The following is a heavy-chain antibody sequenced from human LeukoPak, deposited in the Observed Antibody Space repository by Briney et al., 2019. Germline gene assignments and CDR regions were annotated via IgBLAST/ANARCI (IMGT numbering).Heavy chain of an antibody. CDR1: GYRFTYYW. D-gene: IGHD3-10*01. Sequence: GESLKISCKASGYRFTYYWIAWVRQMPGKGLEWMGIIYPYDSHTRYSPSFQGQVTISADKSISTAYLQWSSLKASDTAMYYCARLPNSGADLTWFDPWGQGTLATVSS. CDR2: IYPYDSHT. V-gene: IGHV5-51*01. CDR3: ARLPNSGADLTWFDP. J-gene: IGHJ5*02.